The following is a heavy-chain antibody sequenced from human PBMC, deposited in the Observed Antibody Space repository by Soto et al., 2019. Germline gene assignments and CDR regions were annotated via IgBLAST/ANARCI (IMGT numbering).Heavy chain of an antibody. V-gene: IGHV3-48*01. Sequence: EVQVVESGGGLVQPGGSLRLSCATSGFSFSSYTMNWVRQAPGKGLEWVADITRGGSTIYYADSVRGRFTISRDNAKNSRYLQMNSLRAEDTAVYYCARSREYCSGDNCYETGSDYWGQGTLVTVSS. CDR2: ITRGGSTI. D-gene: IGHD2-15*01. CDR1: GFSFSSYT. J-gene: IGHJ4*02. CDR3: ARSREYCSGDNCYETGSDY.